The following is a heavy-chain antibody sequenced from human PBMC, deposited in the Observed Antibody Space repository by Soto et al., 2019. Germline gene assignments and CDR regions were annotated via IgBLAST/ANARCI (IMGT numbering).Heavy chain of an antibody. Sequence: PSETLSLTCAVCGGSFSGYYWSWIRQPPGKGLEWIGEINHSGSTNYNPSLKSRVTISVDTSKNQFSLKLSSVTAADTAVYYCARNSSGYKNWFDPGGQGTLVTV. J-gene: IGHJ5*02. D-gene: IGHD3-22*01. V-gene: IGHV4-34*01. CDR2: INHSGST. CDR1: GGSFSGYY. CDR3: ARNSSGYKNWFDP.